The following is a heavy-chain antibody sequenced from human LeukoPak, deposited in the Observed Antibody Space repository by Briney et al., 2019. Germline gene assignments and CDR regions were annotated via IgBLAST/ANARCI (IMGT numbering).Heavy chain of an antibody. V-gene: IGHV3-48*01. D-gene: IGHD2-15*01. CDR3: ARDHSGGYCSGGSCYSDFDY. CDR2: ISSSSDTI. J-gene: IGHJ4*02. Sequence: GGSLRLSCAASGFTFSSFSMNWVRQAPGKGLEWVSYISSSSDTIDYADSVKGRFTISRDNSKNTLYLQMNSLRAEDTAVYYCARDHSGGYCSGGSCYSDFDYWGQGTLVTVSS. CDR1: GFTFSSFS.